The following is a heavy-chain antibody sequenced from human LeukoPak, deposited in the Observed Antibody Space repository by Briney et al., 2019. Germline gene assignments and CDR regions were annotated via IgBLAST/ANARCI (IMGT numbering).Heavy chain of an antibody. D-gene: IGHD2-21*01. V-gene: IGHV1-2*02. CDR1: GYTFTDYY. Sequence: ASVKVSCKTSGYTFTDYYLHCVRQAPGQGLEWMGWINPNSGGTSSAQKFQGRFTMTRDTSITTVYMEVALLTSEDTAIYYCARADRLDGAPYLIGPWGQGTLVTVSS. J-gene: IGHJ5*02. CDR2: INPNSGGT. CDR3: ARADRLDGAPYLIGP.